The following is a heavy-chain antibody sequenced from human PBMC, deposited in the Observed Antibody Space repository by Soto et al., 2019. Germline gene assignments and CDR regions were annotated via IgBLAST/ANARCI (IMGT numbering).Heavy chain of an antibody. D-gene: IGHD3-3*01. J-gene: IGHJ6*02. CDR2: ISAYNGHT. CDR1: GYTFTNYG. Sequence: ASVKVSCKASGYTFTNYGISWVRQAPGQGLEWMGWISAYNGHTNYAQRLQGRVTMTTDTSTSTAYMELKSLRSDDTALYFCARARIMIFGATNYYDGMDVWGQGTRVTVSS. CDR3: ARARIMIFGATNYYDGMDV. V-gene: IGHV1-18*04.